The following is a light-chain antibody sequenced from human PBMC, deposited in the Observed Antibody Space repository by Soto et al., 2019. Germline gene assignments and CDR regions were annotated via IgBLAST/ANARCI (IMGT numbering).Light chain of an antibody. V-gene: IGKV1-39*01. J-gene: IGKJ1*01. CDR2: AAS. CDR1: RDIGSD. CDR3: QQSYSSPRT. Sequence: DIQMTQSPSSLSASVGGRVTITCRASRDIGSDLSWYQQKPGKAPKLLIYAASSLQSGVPSRFSGSGYGTDFTLTITSLQSEDFAIYYCQQSYSSPRTFGQGTKVDIK.